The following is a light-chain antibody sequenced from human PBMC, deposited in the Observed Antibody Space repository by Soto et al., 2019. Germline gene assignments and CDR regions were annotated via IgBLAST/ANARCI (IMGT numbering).Light chain of an antibody. CDR2: GAS. Sequence: EIVLTQSPGTLSLSPGERATISCRASQSVSSSYLAWYQQKPGQAPRLLIHGASSRATGIPDRFSGSGSGTDFTLTISRLEPEDFAVYYCQQYGSSPPVTFGPGTKVDI. CDR1: QSVSSSY. V-gene: IGKV3-20*01. CDR3: QQYGSSPPVT. J-gene: IGKJ3*01.